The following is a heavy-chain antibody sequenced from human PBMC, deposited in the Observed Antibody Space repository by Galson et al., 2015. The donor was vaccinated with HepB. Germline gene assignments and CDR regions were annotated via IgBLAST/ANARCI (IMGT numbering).Heavy chain of an antibody. CDR3: AREASGLPWSGKQSQHWYFDL. Sequence: SLRLSCAASGFTFSSYGMHWVRQAPGKGLEWVAVIWYDGSNKYYADSVKGRFTISRDNSKNTLYVQMNSLRAEDTAVYYCAREASGLPWSGKQSQHWYFDLWGRGTLVTVSS. D-gene: IGHD3-10*01. J-gene: IGHJ2*01. V-gene: IGHV3-33*01. CDR1: GFTFSSYG. CDR2: IWYDGSNK.